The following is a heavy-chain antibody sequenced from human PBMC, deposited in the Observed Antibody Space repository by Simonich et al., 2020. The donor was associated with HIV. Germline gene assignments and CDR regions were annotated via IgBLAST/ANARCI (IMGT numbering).Heavy chain of an antibody. CDR2: INYSGIT. J-gene: IGHJ4*02. CDR1: GGSFSGYY. D-gene: IGHD3-3*01. CDR3: ARRDRELILYFDY. Sequence: QVQLQQCGAGLLKPSETLSLTCAVYGGSFSGYYWRWNRQPPVKGLEWIGEINYSGITNYKSSLNSRATISVDKSKNQFSLKLSSVTAADTAIYYCARRDRELILYFDYWGQGNLVTVSS. V-gene: IGHV4-34*01.